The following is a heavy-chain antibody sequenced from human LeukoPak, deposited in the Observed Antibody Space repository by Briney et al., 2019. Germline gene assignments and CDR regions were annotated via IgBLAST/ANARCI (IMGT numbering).Heavy chain of an antibody. CDR2: IYPGDSDT. V-gene: IGHV5-51*01. Sequence: ESLKISCIGSGYRFTSYWIGWVRQMPGTGLEWMGVIYPGDSDTTYSPSFQGQVTISADKSIRPAYLQWSSLKASDTAIYYCARRPLVDPHYYYYMDVWGKGTTVTVSS. J-gene: IGHJ6*03. D-gene: IGHD1-26*01. CDR3: ARRPLVDPHYYYYMDV. CDR1: GYRFTSYW.